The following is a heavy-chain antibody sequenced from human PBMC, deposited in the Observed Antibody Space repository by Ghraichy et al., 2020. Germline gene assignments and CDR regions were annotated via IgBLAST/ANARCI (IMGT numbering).Heavy chain of an antibody. CDR2: IYPGDSDT. V-gene: IGHV5-51*01. CDR3: ARQEGMGDYGSNY. J-gene: IGHJ4*02. D-gene: IGHD4-17*01. CDR1: GYSFTSYW. Sequence: SLNISCKGSGYSFTSYWIGWVRQMPGKGLEWMGIIYPGDSDTRYSPSFQGQVTISADKSISTGYLQWSSLKASDTAMYYCARQEGMGDYGSNYWGQGTLVTVSS.